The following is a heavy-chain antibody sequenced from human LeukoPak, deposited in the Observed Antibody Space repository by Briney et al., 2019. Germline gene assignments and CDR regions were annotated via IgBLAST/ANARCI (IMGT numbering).Heavy chain of an antibody. CDR1: GYTFTSYY. J-gene: IGHJ4*02. Sequence: GASVKVSCKASGYTFTSYYMHWVRQAPGQGLEWMGIINPSGGSTSYAQKFQGRFTMTRDTSTSTVSMELSSLRSEGTAVYYCARDPSYGATPDYFDYWGQGTLVTVSS. V-gene: IGHV1-46*01. CDR3: ARDPSYGATPDYFDY. CDR2: INPSGGST. D-gene: IGHD3-16*01.